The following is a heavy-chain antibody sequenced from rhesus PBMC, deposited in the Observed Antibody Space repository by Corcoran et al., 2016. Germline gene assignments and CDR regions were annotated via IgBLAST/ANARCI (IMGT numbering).Heavy chain of an antibody. CDR1: GYSISSGYD. Sequence: QVQLQESGPGVVKPSETLSLTCAVSGYSISSGYDWSWIRQPPGKGLEGIGYIYGSSGSTNYNPSLKNRVTISKDTSKNQFSLKLSSVTAADTAVYYCARGGYGSWNLRYWGQGVLVTVSS. V-gene: IGHV4-76*01. CDR2: IYGSSGST. J-gene: IGHJ4*01. CDR3: ARGGYGSWNLRY. D-gene: IGHD6-25*01.